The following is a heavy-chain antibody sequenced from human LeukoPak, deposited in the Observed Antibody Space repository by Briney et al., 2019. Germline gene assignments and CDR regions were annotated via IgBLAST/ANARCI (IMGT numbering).Heavy chain of an antibody. CDR3: ATLARVGYCSGGSCRYFQH. CDR2: INHSGST. V-gene: IGHV4-34*01. J-gene: IGHJ1*01. Sequence: PSETLSLTCAVYGGSFRGYYWSWIRQPPGKGLEWIGEINHSGSTNYNPSLKSRVTISVDTSKNQFSLKLSSVTAADTAVYYCATLARVGYCSGGSCRYFQHWGQGTLVTVSS. CDR1: GGSFRGYY. D-gene: IGHD2-15*01.